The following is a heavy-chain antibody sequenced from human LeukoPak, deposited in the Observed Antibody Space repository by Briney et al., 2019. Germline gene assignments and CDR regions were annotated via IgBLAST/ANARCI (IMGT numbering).Heavy chain of an antibody. Sequence: ASVKISCKTSGYIFNSHFLHWVRQAPGQGLEWIGGINHTSGSTRYAQKFQGRLTMTGDTSTSTVNMDLTSLTYEDTAVYYCARADYHVTGDYSYVEYFQHWGQGTLVTVSS. CDR3: ARADYHVTGDYSYVEYFQH. V-gene: IGHV1-46*02. D-gene: IGHD3-22*01. CDR1: GYIFNSHF. CDR2: INHTSGST. J-gene: IGHJ1*01.